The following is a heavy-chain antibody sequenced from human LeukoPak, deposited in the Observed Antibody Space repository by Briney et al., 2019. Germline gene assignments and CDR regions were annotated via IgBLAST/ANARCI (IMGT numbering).Heavy chain of an antibody. Sequence: GGSLRLSCAASGFTFSNYMMHWVRQAPGKGLVWVSRIKSDGITITYADSVKGRFTISRDNAKNTLYLQMNSLRAEDTAVYYCLRDLNWSLDQWGQGTLVTASS. J-gene: IGHJ4*02. D-gene: IGHD1-20*01. V-gene: IGHV3-74*01. CDR2: IKSDGITI. CDR3: LRDLNWSLDQ. CDR1: GFTFSNYM.